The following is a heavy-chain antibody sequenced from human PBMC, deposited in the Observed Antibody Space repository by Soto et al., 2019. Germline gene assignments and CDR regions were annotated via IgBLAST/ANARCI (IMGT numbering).Heavy chain of an antibody. CDR2: ISSSSSTI. Sequence: EVQLVESGGGLVQPGGSLRLSCAASGFTFSSYSMNWVRQAPGKGLEWVSYISSSSSTIYYADSVKGRFTISRDNAKNSLYLQMNSLRDEDTAVYYCARDRGSYRNYYYYGMDVWGQGTTVTVSS. CDR3: ARDRGSYRNYYYYGMDV. CDR1: GFTFSSYS. V-gene: IGHV3-48*02. J-gene: IGHJ6*02. D-gene: IGHD1-26*01.